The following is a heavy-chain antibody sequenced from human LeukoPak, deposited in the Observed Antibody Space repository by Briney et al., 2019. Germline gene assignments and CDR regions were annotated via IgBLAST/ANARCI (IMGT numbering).Heavy chain of an antibody. D-gene: IGHD5-12*01. Sequence: SQTLSLTCTVSGGSISSGSYYWSWIRQPAGKGLEWIGRIYTSGSTYYNPSLKSRVTISVDTSKNQFSLKLSSVTAADTAVYYCARFEYSGYDYAFDIWGQGTMVTVSS. V-gene: IGHV4-61*02. CDR1: GGSISSGSYY. CDR2: IYTSGST. J-gene: IGHJ3*02. CDR3: ARFEYSGYDYAFDI.